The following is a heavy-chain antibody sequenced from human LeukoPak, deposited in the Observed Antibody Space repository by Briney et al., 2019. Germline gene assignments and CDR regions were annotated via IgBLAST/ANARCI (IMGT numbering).Heavy chain of an antibody. V-gene: IGHV3-23*01. CDR3: ASTYYYYGMDV. CDR1: GFTFSSYA. Sequence: GGSLRLSCAASGFTFSSYAISWVRQAPGKGLEWVSAISGSGGSTYYADSVKGRFTISRDNAKNTLYLQMNSLRAEATAVYYCASTYYYYGMDVWGQGNTVTVSS. J-gene: IGHJ6*02. CDR2: ISGSGGST.